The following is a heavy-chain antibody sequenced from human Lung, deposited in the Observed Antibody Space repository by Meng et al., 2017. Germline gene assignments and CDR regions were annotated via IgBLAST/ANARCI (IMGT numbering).Heavy chain of an antibody. CDR2: FSPSGGFT. D-gene: IGHD2-21*02. CDR1: GYTFTRYY. CDR3: AREVVATARGTFDY. V-gene: IGHV1-46*01. J-gene: IGHJ4*02. Sequence: QVQLVQSGAEVKKPGASVKVSCKASGYTFTRYYMHWVRQAPGQGLEWMGIFSPSGGFTSAQKFQGRVTVTRDTSTSTVYMELSSLRSEDTAVYYCAREVVATARGTFDYWGQGTLVTVSS.